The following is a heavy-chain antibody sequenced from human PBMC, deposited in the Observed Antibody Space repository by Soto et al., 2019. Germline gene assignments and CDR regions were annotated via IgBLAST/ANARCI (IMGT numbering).Heavy chain of an antibody. D-gene: IGHD3-9*01. Sequence: ASLNVSCKSSGYTFINYYMHWVRQSPRQGFERMGRISPKSGGTNYAQKFQGRVSMTWDTSLKTAYMELSSLMSEDTAVYYCARPPGYISDWYYFDLWGQGTQVTVSS. CDR2: ISPKSGGT. J-gene: IGHJ4*02. CDR3: ARPPGYISDWYYFDL. V-gene: IGHV1-2*02. CDR1: GYTFINYY.